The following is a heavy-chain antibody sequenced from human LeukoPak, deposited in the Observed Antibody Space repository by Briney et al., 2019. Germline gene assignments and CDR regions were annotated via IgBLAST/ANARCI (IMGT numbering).Heavy chain of an antibody. CDR3: ARDPSSSSPGDY. D-gene: IGHD6-6*01. CDR1: GGSISSSSYY. J-gene: IGHJ4*02. CDR2: IYYSGST. Sequence: SETLSLTCTVSGGSISSSSYYWGWIRQPPGKGLEWIGSIYYSGSTYYNPSLKSRVTISVDTSKNQFSLKLSSVTAADTAVYYCARDPSSSSPGDYWGQGTLISVSS. V-gene: IGHV4-39*07.